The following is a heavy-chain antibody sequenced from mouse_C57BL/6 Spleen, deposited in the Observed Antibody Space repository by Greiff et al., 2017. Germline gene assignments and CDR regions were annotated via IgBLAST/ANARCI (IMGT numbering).Heavy chain of an antibody. CDR2: ISNGGGST. CDR3: ARHYDYGYAMDY. Sequence: EVMLVESGGGLVQPGGSLKLSCAASGFTFSDYYMYWVRQTPEKRLEWVAYISNGGGSTYYPDTVKGRFTISRDNAKNTLYLQMSRLKSEDTAMYYCARHYDYGYAMDYWGQGTSVTVSS. CDR1: GFTFSDYY. D-gene: IGHD2-4*01. J-gene: IGHJ4*01. V-gene: IGHV5-12*01.